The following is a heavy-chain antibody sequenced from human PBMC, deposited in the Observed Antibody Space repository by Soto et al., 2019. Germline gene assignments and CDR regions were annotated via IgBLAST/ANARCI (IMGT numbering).Heavy chain of an antibody. J-gene: IGHJ6*03. CDR1: GGSFSGYY. CDR3: ARGRKQLVAYYYYYMDV. CDR2: INHSGST. D-gene: IGHD6-6*01. Sequence: SETLSLTCAVYGGSFSGYYWSWIRQPPGKGLEWIGEINHSGSTNYNPSLKSRVTISVDTSKNQFSLKLSSVTAADTAVYYCARGRKQLVAYYYYYMDVWGKGTTVTVSS. V-gene: IGHV4-34*01.